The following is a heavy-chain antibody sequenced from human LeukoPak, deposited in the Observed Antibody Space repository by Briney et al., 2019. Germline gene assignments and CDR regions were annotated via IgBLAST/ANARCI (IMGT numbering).Heavy chain of an antibody. CDR1: GESFSGYS. J-gene: IGHJ5*02. V-gene: IGHV4-59*01. D-gene: IGHD3-10*01. Sequence: SETLSLTCTVYGESFSGYSWSWLRQPPGKGLEWIGYIYYSGSIKYNPSLKSRVTISVDTSKDQFSLKMSPVTAADTAVYYCARNHGSGRGEWFDPWGQGTLVTVSS. CDR3: ARNHGSGRGEWFDP. CDR2: IYYSGSI.